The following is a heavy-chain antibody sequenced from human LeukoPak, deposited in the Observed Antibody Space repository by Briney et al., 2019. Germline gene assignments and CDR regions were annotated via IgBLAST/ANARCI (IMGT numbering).Heavy chain of an antibody. CDR2: IRSKAYGGTT. Sequence: SGGSLRLSCTASGFTFGDYPMSWFRQAPGKGLEWVGFIRSKAYGGTTEYAASVKGRFTISRDDSKSIAYLQMNSLKTEDTAVYYCTRDPEDSSGFEFDYWGQGTLVTVSS. D-gene: IGHD3-22*01. J-gene: IGHJ4*02. V-gene: IGHV3-49*03. CDR3: TRDPEDSSGFEFDY. CDR1: GFTFGDYP.